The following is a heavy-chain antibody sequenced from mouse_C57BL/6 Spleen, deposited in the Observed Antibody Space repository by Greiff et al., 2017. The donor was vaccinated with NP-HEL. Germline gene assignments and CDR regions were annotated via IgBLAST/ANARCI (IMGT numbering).Heavy chain of an antibody. D-gene: IGHD2-1*01. Sequence: QVQLQQPGAELVRPGSSVKLSCKASGYTFTSYWMHWVKQRPIQGLEWIGNIDPSDSETHYNQKFKDKATLTVDKSSSTAYMQRSSLTSEDSAVYYCARWAYGNYDYWGQGTTLTVSS. CDR1: GYTFTSYW. CDR3: ARWAYGNYDY. CDR2: IDPSDSET. V-gene: IGHV1-52*01. J-gene: IGHJ2*01.